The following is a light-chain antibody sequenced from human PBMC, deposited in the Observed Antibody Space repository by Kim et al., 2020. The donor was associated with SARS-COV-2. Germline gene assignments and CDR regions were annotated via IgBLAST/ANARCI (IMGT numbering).Light chain of an antibody. CDR2: GKN. V-gene: IGLV3-19*01. J-gene: IGLJ3*02. CDR3: NSRDSSGNHWV. Sequence: AMDRTVRSTCKGDSLRSYYASWYQQKPGQAPVLVIYGKNNRPSGIPDRFAGSSSGNTASLTITGAQAEDEADYYCNSRDSSGNHWVFGGGTQLTVL. CDR1: SLRSYY.